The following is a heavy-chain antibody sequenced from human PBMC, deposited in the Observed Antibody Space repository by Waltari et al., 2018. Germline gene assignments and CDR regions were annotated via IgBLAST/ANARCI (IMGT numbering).Heavy chain of an antibody. CDR3: ASFGLVMATIRGDAFDS. V-gene: IGHV3-21*01. D-gene: IGHD2-21*01. Sequence: EVQLVESGGGLVKPGGSLRLSCAASGFTFSSYSINWVRQAPGWGLEWGSSISSSSSYRCYADSVKGRFTISRDNAKNSWYLQMNSLRAEDTAVYYCASFGLVMATIRGDAFDSWGQGTMVTVSS. J-gene: IGHJ3*02. CDR2: ISSSSSYR. CDR1: GFTFSSYS.